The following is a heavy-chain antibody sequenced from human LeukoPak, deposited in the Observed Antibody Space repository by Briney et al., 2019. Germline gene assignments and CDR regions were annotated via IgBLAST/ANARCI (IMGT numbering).Heavy chain of an antibody. Sequence: ASVKVSCKASGYTFTSYGISWVRQAPGQGLEWMGWISAYNGSTNYAQKLQGRVTMTTDTSTSTAYMELRSLRSDDTAVYYCARVPYDFWSGYRAPDVWGKGTTVTVSS. V-gene: IGHV1-18*01. J-gene: IGHJ6*04. CDR1: GYTFTSYG. D-gene: IGHD3-3*01. CDR2: ISAYNGST. CDR3: ARVPYDFWSGYRAPDV.